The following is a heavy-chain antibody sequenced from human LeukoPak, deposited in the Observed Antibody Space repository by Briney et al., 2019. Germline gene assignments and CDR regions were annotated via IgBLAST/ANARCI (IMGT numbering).Heavy chain of an antibody. J-gene: IGHJ6*02. CDR3: ARAEVLLSYGHNKHCLDV. CDR1: GYTFTNYA. Sequence: ASVKVSCKASGYTFTNYAIHWVRQAPGQSLDWMGQINGRLENTKYSQRFLGRVTNTRDISANTAYMELSSLTSEDTAVYYCARAEVLLSYGHNKHCLDVWGQGTTVTVSS. V-gene: IGHV1-3*01. CDR2: INGRLENT. D-gene: IGHD3-10*01.